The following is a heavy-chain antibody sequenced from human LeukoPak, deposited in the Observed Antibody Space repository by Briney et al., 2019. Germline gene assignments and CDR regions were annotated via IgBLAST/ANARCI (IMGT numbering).Heavy chain of an antibody. CDR2: ISAYNVNT. CDR3: ARDRSVVVPAAISFDY. D-gene: IGHD2-2*01. V-gene: IGHV1-18*04. Sequence: ASVKVSCKASGYTFTGYYMHWVRQAPGRGLEWMGWISAYNVNTNYAQKLQGRVTMTTDTSTSTAYMELRSLRSDDTAVYYCARDRSVVVPAAISFDYWGQGTLVTVSS. CDR1: GYTFTGYY. J-gene: IGHJ4*02.